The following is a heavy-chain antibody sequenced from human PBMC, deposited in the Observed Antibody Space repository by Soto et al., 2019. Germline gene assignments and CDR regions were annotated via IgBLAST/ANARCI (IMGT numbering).Heavy chain of an antibody. D-gene: IGHD2-2*01. CDR1: GFTFSSYW. Sequence: EVQLVESGGGLVQPGGSLRLSCAASGFTFSSYWMHWVRQAPGKGLVWVSRINSDGSSTSYADSVKGRFTISRDNAKNTLYLKMNSLRAEDTAVYYCARMSRGYCSSTSCTAGDYWGQGTLVTVSS. J-gene: IGHJ4*02. CDR2: INSDGSST. V-gene: IGHV3-74*01. CDR3: ARMSRGYCSSTSCTAGDY.